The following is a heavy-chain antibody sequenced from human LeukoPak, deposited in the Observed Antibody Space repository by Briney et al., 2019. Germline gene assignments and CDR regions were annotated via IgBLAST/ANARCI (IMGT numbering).Heavy chain of an antibody. CDR3: ARTTEGGYTYGYFYYYYVDV. Sequence: PSETLSLTCTVSGGSISSYYWSWIRQPPGKGLEWIGYIHYSGSTNYNPSLKSRVTISVDTSKNQFSLKLSSVSAADTAVYYCARTTEGGYTYGYFYYYYVDVWGKGTTVTISS. D-gene: IGHD5-18*01. CDR2: IHYSGST. V-gene: IGHV4-59*01. CDR1: GGSISSYY. J-gene: IGHJ6*03.